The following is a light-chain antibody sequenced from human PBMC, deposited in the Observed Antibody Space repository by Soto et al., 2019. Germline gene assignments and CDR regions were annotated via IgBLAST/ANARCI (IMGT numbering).Light chain of an antibody. CDR3: QNYGSSSLT. V-gene: IGKV3-20*01. CDR1: QSLSTSY. Sequence: EIVMTQSPPTLSASPGERATLSCRASQSLSTSYLAWYQQKPGQAPRLLTYGTSSRASGVPDRFSGSGSGTDFTLTISRLEPEDFAVYYCQNYGSSSLTFGGGTKVDIK. CDR2: GTS. J-gene: IGKJ4*01.